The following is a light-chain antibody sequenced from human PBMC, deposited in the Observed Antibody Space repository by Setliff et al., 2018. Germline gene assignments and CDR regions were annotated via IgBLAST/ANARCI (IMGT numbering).Light chain of an antibody. CDR1: SSNIGAGYD. J-gene: IGLJ1*01. CDR3: QSHDSSLSARDV. Sequence: QSALTQPPSVSGAPGQRVTISCTGSSSNIGAGYDVHWYQQLPGTAPKLLIYGNSNRPSGVPDRFSGSKSGTSASLAITGLQAEDEADYYCQSHDSSLSARDVFGTGTKVTV. V-gene: IGLV1-40*01. CDR2: GNS.